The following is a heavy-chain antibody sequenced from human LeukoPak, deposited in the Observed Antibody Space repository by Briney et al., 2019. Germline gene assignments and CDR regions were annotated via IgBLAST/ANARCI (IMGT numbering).Heavy chain of an antibody. D-gene: IGHD3-10*01. CDR3: ARGREVMGDY. V-gene: IGHV3-21*01. Sequence: GGSLRLSCAASGFTFSSYSMNWVGQAPGKGLEWVSSISSSSSYIYYADSVKGRFTISRDNAKNSLYLQMNSLRAEDTAVYYCARGREVMGDYWGQGTLVTVSS. CDR1: GFTFSSYS. J-gene: IGHJ4*02. CDR2: ISSSSSYI.